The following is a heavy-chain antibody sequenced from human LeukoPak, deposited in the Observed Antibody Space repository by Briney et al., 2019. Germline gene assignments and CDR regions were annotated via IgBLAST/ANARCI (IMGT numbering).Heavy chain of an antibody. D-gene: IGHD2-15*01. CDR2: IYYSGST. V-gene: IGHV4-59*01. Sequence: SGTLSLTCTVSGGSISSYYWSWIRQPPGKGLEWIGYIYYSGSTNYNPSLKSRVTISVDTSKNQFSLKLSSVTAADTAVYYCARVRCSGGSCPYYYYYYYMDVWGKGTTVTVSS. J-gene: IGHJ6*03. CDR3: ARVRCSGGSCPYYYYYYYMDV. CDR1: GGSISSYY.